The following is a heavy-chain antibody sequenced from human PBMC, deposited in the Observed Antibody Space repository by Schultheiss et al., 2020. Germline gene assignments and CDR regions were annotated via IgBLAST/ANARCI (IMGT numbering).Heavy chain of an antibody. D-gene: IGHD2-2*01. CDR2: IYYSGST. V-gene: IGHV4-34*01. CDR1: GGSFSGYY. CDR3: ARDRWVVPANTKYYYYYYGMDV. J-gene: IGHJ6*02. Sequence: SETLSLTCAVYGGSFSGYYWSWIRQPPGKGLEWIGYIYYSGSTNYNPSLKSRVTISVDTSKNQFSLKLNSVTPEDTAVYYCARDRWVVPANTKYYYYYYGMDVWGQGTTVTVSS.